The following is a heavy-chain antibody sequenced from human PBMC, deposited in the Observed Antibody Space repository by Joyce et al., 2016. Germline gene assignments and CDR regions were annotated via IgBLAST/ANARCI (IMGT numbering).Heavy chain of an antibody. D-gene: IGHD1-26*01. CDR3: TREGFVGRTVDI. V-gene: IGHV1-2*06. CDR2: INPKSGGT. CDR1: GYSFAGLY. J-gene: IGHJ3*02. Sequence: HAQLVQSGVEVKRPGASVRVSCKASGYSFAGLYIYWVRQAPGQGLEWMGRINPKSGGTNYAPQFQGRVTMTRDRSVRVTYMELSGLSSDDTAIYYCTREGFVGRTVDIWGQGTRLTVSS.